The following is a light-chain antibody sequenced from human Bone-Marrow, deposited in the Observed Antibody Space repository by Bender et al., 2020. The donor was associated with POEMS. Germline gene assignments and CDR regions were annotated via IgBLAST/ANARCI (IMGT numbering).Light chain of an antibody. Sequence: QSALTQPPSASGSPGQSITISCTGSSSDIGTYPYVSWYQQHPGKAPKLIIFEVTKRPSGVPDLFFGSRSGNTASLTVSGLQTEDEADYFCCSNAGNNYLFGGGTRLTVL. V-gene: IGLV2-8*01. CDR2: EVT. J-gene: IGLJ2*01. CDR1: SSDIGTYPY. CDR3: CSNAGNNYL.